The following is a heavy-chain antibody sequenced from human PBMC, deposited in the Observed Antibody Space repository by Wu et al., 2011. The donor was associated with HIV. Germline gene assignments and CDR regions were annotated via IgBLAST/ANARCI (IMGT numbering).Heavy chain of an antibody. V-gene: IGHV1-8*01. CDR3: ARVERWLQSTNLAFDI. D-gene: IGHD5-24*01. Sequence: SVKVSCKASGYTFTSYDINWVRQATGQGLEWMGWMNPNSGNTGYAQKFQGRVTMTRNTSISTAYMELSSLRSEDTAVYYCARVERWLQSTNLAFDIWGQGTMVTVSS. CDR2: MNPNSGNT. CDR1: GYTFTSYD. J-gene: IGHJ3*02.